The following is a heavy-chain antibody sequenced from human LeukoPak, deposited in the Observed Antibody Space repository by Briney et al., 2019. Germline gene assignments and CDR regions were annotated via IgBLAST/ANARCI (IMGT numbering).Heavy chain of an antibody. J-gene: IGHJ4*02. D-gene: IGHD6-6*01. CDR2: ISSGSSYIYST. Sequence: PGGSLRLSCAASGYTFSSFSINWVRQAPGKGLEWVSSISSGSSYIYSTYYADSVKGRFTISRDSTKNSLYLQINSLRAEDTAVYYCARAASHYYFDSWGQGTLVTVSS. CDR1: GYTFSSFS. V-gene: IGHV3-21*01. CDR3: ARAASHYYFDS.